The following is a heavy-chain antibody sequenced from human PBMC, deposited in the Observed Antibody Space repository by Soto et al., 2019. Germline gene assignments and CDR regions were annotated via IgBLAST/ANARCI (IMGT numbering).Heavy chain of an antibody. CDR3: SSGRKGTFDY. V-gene: IGHV3-23*01. CDR2: ISGSGGST. J-gene: IGHJ4*02. D-gene: IGHD6-25*01. CDR1: GFTFSSYA. Sequence: GGSLRLSCAASGFTFSSYAMSWVRQAPGKGLEWVSAISGSGGSTYYADSVKGRFTISRDNSKNTLYLQMNSLRAEDTAVYYCSSGRKGTFDYWGQGTLVTVSS.